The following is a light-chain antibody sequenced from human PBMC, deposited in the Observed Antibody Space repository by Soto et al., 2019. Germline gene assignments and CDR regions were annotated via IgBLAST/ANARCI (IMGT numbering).Light chain of an antibody. Sequence: ETVLTQSPATLSLSPGERAALSCRASQSVSTYLAWYQQKPGQAPRLLIYDASSRATGIPARFSGSGSGTDFTLTISSLEPEDFAVYYCQQRGNWPYTLGQGTKLEIK. CDR2: DAS. V-gene: IGKV3-11*01. CDR3: QQRGNWPYT. J-gene: IGKJ2*01. CDR1: QSVSTY.